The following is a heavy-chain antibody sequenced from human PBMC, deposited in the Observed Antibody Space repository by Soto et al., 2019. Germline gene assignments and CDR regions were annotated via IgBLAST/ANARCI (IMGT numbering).Heavy chain of an antibody. CDR3: TRLLAYCGGDCHSFAFDI. CDR1: GFTFSDHF. J-gene: IGHJ3*02. V-gene: IGHV3-72*01. CDR2: IRDKARGYTT. D-gene: IGHD2-21*02. Sequence: EVQLVESGGGLDQPGGSLRLSCAASGFTFSDHFMEWVRQAPGKGPEWVGRIRDKARGYTTDYAASVKGRFTISRDDSKNSLYLQMNSLKPEDTALYYCTRLLAYCGGDCHSFAFDIWGQGTMVTVSS.